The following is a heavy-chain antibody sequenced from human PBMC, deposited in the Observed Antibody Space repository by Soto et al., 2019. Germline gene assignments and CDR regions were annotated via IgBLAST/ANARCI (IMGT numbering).Heavy chain of an antibody. J-gene: IGHJ4*02. Sequence: EVQLVESGGGLVKPGGSLRLSCAASEFTFNSYGMSWVRQAPGKGPEWLSSVTGSSNYIYYADSVKGRFTISRDNAKNSLHLQMNSLRAEDTAMYYCARGRGTTVTTYSFDYWGQGTLVTVSS. CDR2: VTGSSNYI. CDR1: EFTFNSYG. V-gene: IGHV3-21*01. D-gene: IGHD4-17*01. CDR3: ARGRGTTVTTYSFDY.